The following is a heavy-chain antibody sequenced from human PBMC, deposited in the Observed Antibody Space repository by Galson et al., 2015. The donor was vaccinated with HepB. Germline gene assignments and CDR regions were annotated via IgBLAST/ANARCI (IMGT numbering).Heavy chain of an antibody. CDR2: IYHSGST. D-gene: IGHD1-26*01. Sequence: TLSLTCAVSGYSISSGYYWGWIRQPPGKGLEWIGSIYHSGSTYYNPSLKSRVTISVDTSKNQFSLKLSSVTAADTAVYYCARDGWELPWGIDYWGQGTLVTVSS. V-gene: IGHV4-38-2*02. CDR3: ARDGWELPWGIDY. CDR1: GYSISSGYY. J-gene: IGHJ4*02.